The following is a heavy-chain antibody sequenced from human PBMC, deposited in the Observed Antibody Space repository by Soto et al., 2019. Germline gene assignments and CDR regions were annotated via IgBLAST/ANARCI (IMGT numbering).Heavy chain of an antibody. D-gene: IGHD3-9*01. CDR1: GFTFSSYW. V-gene: IGHV3-74*01. J-gene: IGHJ6*02. CDR3: ARGNTPNPTYYDILTGLYGMDV. Sequence: GGSLRLSCAASGFTFSSYWMHWVRQAPGKGLVWVSRINSDGSSTSYADSVKGRFTISRDNAKNTLYLQMNSLRAEDTAVYYCARGNTPNPTYYDILTGLYGMDVWGQGTTVTVSS. CDR2: INSDGSST.